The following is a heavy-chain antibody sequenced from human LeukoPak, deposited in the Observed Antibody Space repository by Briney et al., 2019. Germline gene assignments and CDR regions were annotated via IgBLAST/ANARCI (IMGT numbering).Heavy chain of an antibody. Sequence: SETLSLTCAVSGGSFTIYQWSWIRQSPGKGLEWIGDISRSGSTDYNPALRSRVFISMDTSKNQFSLQLSSVTAADTAVYYCARGGAADYWGQGTLVTVSS. D-gene: IGHD4/OR15-4a*01. CDR1: GGSFTIYQ. CDR2: ISRSGST. V-gene: IGHV4-34*01. CDR3: ARGGAADY. J-gene: IGHJ4*02.